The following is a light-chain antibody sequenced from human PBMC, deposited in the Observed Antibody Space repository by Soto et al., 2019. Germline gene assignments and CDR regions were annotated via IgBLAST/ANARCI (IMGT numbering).Light chain of an antibody. CDR1: SSDVGGSNF. J-gene: IGLJ1*01. Sequence: LTQPASVSDSPGQSITISCTGTSSDVGGSNFVSWYQQHPGKPPKLIIYDVANRPSGVSNRFSGSKSGSTASLIISRLQTEEEADYYCVSYTSSTTYVFGTGTKVTVL. CDR3: VSYTSSTTYV. CDR2: DVA. V-gene: IGLV2-14*03.